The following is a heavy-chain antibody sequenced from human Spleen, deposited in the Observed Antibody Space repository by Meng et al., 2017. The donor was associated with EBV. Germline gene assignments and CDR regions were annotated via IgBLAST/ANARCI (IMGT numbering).Heavy chain of an antibody. D-gene: IGHD3-10*01. CDR3: ARESGRGYTPDY. V-gene: IGHV1-69*01. J-gene: IGHJ4*02. Sequence: QVQVVQSGPEVKKPGSSVKGSCKTSGGAFSRSAISWVRQAPGQGLEWMGGLLPILGAPNYAETFQDRVTITADESTSAAYMELSSLTSEDTAVYYCARESGRGYTPDYWGQGTLVTVSS. CDR2: LLPILGAP. CDR1: GGAFSRSA.